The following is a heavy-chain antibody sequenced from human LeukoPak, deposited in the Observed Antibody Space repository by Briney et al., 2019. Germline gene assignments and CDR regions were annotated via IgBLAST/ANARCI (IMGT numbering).Heavy chain of an antibody. J-gene: IGHJ4*02. Sequence: GGSLRLSCAASGFTFRYYALSWVRQAPGKGLEWVSHISGSGGSTYYADSVKGRFTISRDNSKNTLYLQMNSLRAEDTAVYYCARSTHFDWLYFDYWGQGTLVTVSS. D-gene: IGHD3-9*01. CDR1: GFTFRYYA. CDR2: ISGSGGST. V-gene: IGHV3-23*01. CDR3: ARSTHFDWLYFDY.